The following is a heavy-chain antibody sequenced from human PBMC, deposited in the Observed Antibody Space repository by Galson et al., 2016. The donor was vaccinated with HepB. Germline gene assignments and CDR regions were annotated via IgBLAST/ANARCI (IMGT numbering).Heavy chain of an antibody. CDR3: ASEFYYSGSGSHYPPSYAMDV. D-gene: IGHD3-10*01. V-gene: IGHV5-10-1*01. CDR2: IDPSDSYS. J-gene: IGHJ6*02. CDR1: GYSFTSYW. Sequence: QSGAEVKKPGESLRISCKGSGYSFTSYWISWVRQMPGKGLEWMGRIDPSDSYSDYSPSFQGHVTISADKSIRTAYLQWSSLKASDTAMYYCASEFYYSGSGSHYPPSYAMDVWGQGTTVTVAS.